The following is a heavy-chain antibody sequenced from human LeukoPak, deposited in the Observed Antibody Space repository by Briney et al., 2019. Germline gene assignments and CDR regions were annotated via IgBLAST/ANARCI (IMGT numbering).Heavy chain of an antibody. CDR1: SYSISSGYY. Sequence: SETLSLTCTVSSYSISSGYYWGWIRQPPGKGLEWIGSIYHSGSTYYNPSLKSRAIISVDTSKNQFSLKLSSVTAADTAVYYCARVPHGETVFGVVLYWFDPWGQGTLVTVSS. V-gene: IGHV4-38-2*02. CDR2: IYHSGST. D-gene: IGHD3-3*01. CDR3: ARVPHGETVFGVVLYWFDP. J-gene: IGHJ5*02.